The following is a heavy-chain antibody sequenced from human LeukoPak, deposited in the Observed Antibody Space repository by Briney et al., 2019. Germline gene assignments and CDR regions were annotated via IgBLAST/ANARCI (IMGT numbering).Heavy chain of an antibody. CDR1: GYSFTSYW. V-gene: IGHV5-10-1*01. Sequence: GESLKISCKGSGYSFTSYWISWVRQMPGKGLEWMGRIDPSDSYTNYSPSFQGHVTISADKSISTAYLQWSSLEASDTAMYYCARLSSGSYYTYYYGMDVWGKGTTVTVSS. CDR3: ARLSSGSYYTYYYGMDV. J-gene: IGHJ6*04. D-gene: IGHD3-10*01. CDR2: IDPSDSYT.